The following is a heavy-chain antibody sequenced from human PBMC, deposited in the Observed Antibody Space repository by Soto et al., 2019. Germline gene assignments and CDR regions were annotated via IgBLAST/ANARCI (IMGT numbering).Heavy chain of an antibody. CDR3: ARVRGETWFDP. J-gene: IGHJ5*02. V-gene: IGHV1-69*02. CDR1: GGTFSSYH. Sequence: QVQLVQSGAEVKKPGSSVKVSCKASGGTFSSYHISWVRQAPGQGLEWMGRIIPILGIANYAQKFQGRVTITADKTTSTAYMELSSLRSEDTAVYYCARVRGETWFDPWGQGTLVTVSS. D-gene: IGHD3-10*01. CDR2: IIPILGIA.